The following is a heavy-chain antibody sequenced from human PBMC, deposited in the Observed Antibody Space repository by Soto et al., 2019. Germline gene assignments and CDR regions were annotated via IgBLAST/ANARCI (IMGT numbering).Heavy chain of an antibody. D-gene: IGHD3-3*01. CDR1: GGSFSGYY. Sequence: SETLSLTCAVYGGSFSGYYWSWIRQPPGKGLEWIGEINHSGSTNYNPSLKSRVTISVDTSKNQFSLKLSSVTAADTAVYYCARGTNPTIFGVVITRGYYYYYMDVWGKGTTVTVSS. J-gene: IGHJ6*03. CDR2: INHSGST. V-gene: IGHV4-34*01. CDR3: ARGTNPTIFGVVITRGYYYYYMDV.